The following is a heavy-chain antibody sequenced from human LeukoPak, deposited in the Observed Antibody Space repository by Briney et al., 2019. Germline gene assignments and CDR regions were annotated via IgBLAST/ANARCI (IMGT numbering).Heavy chain of an antibody. Sequence: PGGSLRLSCAASGLTVSNYAMSWVRQAPGRGLEWVSGISGSGDSTYYADSVKGRFTISRDNSKNTLYLQMNSLRAEDTAVYYCARGRYCSRTSCYIDYWGQGTLVTVSS. CDR2: ISGSGDST. CDR1: GLTVSNYA. D-gene: IGHD2-2*02. CDR3: ARGRYCSRTSCYIDY. J-gene: IGHJ4*02. V-gene: IGHV3-23*01.